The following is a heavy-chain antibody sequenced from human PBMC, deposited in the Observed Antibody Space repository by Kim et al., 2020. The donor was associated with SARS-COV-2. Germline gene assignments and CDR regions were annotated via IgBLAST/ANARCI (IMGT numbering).Heavy chain of an antibody. J-gene: IGHJ4*02. Sequence: KYYADSVKGRVTITRDNAKNSLYLQRNSMRVEDTAGYYCARDAGAARGDYWGQGTLVTVSA. CDR2: K. CDR3: ARDAGAARGDY. D-gene: IGHD3-10*01. V-gene: IGHV3-21*01.